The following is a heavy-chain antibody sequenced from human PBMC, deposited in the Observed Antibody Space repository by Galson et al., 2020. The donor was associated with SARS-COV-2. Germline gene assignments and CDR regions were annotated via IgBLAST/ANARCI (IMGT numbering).Heavy chain of an antibody. CDR2: LNNRGDET. CDR3: AKEGGTGWATDYFQH. J-gene: IGHJ1*01. V-gene: IGHV3-23*01. D-gene: IGHD2-8*02. Sequence: GGSLRLSCAASGFTSSSYAMAWVRQAPGKGLEWVSLLNNRGDETYYADSVKGRFTISRDNSKNTLYLQMNNLRADDTAVYFCAKEGGTGWATDYFQHWGQGTLVTVSS. CDR1: GFTSSSYA.